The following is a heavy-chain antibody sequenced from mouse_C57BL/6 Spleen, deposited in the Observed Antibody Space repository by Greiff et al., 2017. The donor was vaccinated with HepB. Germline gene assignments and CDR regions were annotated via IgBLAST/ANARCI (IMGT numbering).Heavy chain of an antibody. J-gene: IGHJ4*01. V-gene: IGHV1-55*01. Sequence: QVQLQQSGAELVKPGASVKMSCKASGYTFTSYWITWVKQRPGQGLEWIGDIYPGSGSTNYNEKFKSKATLTVDTSSSTAYMQLSSLTSEDSAVYYCARRGMITKAMDYWGQGTSVTVSS. CDR1: GYTFTSYW. D-gene: IGHD2-4*01. CDR3: ARRGMITKAMDY. CDR2: IYPGSGST.